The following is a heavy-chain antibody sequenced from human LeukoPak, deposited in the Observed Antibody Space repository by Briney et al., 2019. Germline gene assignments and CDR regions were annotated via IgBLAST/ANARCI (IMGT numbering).Heavy chain of an antibody. CDR3: SRRGRDYGLDY. V-gene: IGHV3-64*01. CDR2: ISSNGGST. CDR1: GFSFSDYP. J-gene: IGHJ4*02. Sequence: GGSLRLSCAASGFSFSDYPMHWVRQAPGKGLESVSAISSNGGSTYYATSVKGRFTISRDNSKNTLYLQMGSLRPEDMAVYYCSRRGRDYGLDYWGQGTLVTVSS. D-gene: IGHD4/OR15-4a*01.